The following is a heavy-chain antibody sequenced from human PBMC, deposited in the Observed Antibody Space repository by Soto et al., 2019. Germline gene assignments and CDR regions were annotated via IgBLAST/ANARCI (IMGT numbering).Heavy chain of an antibody. V-gene: IGHV4-39*07. CDR3: ARGDSQVSSVFDY. CDR1: TASPSSSCYY. D-gene: IGHD3-16*01. Sequence: ETLSLTCTPPTASPSSSCYYRGWVREPPGKGLEWIGSIYYSGDTSYNPSLRSRVTISTDTSKTQFSLRLRSVTSADTAVYYCARGDSQVSSVFDYWGQGMLVTVSS. CDR2: IYYSGDT. J-gene: IGHJ4*02.